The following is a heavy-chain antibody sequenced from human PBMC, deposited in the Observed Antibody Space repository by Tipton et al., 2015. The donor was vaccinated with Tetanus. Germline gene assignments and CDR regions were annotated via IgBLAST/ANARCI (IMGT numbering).Heavy chain of an antibody. Sequence: QLVQSGGEVKEPGESLKISCKGSGYIFTNYWIGWVRQKPGKGLEWMGIIYPGDSDTRYSPSFQGQVTISVDKSINTAYLQWSSLKASDTSGFYCARAHCTDGVCNFDFWGQGALVTVAS. CDR3: ARAHCTDGVCNFDF. J-gene: IGHJ4*02. V-gene: IGHV5-51*01. D-gene: IGHD2-8*01. CDR2: IYPGDSDT. CDR1: GYIFTNYW.